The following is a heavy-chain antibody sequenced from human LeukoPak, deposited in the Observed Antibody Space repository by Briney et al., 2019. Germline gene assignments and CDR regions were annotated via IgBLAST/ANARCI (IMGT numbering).Heavy chain of an antibody. J-gene: IGHJ4*02. CDR1: GFTFSDYY. Sequence: GGSLRLSCATSGFTFSDYYMNWIRQAPGKGLEWVSYISSSGATIHYADSVKGRYTISRDNAKNSLYLQMNSLRAEDTAVYYCAREEYSNYAYYVDYWGQGTLVTVSS. CDR2: ISSSGATI. D-gene: IGHD4-11*01. V-gene: IGHV3-11*01. CDR3: AREEYSNYAYYVDY.